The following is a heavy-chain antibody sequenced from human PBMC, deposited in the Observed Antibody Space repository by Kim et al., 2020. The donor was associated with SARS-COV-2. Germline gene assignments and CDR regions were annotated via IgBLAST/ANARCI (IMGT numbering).Heavy chain of an antibody. D-gene: IGHD2-21*02. J-gene: IGHJ4*02. Sequence: GGSLRLSCTASGFTFGDYAMSWFRQAPGKGLEWVGFIRSKAYGGTTEYAASVKGRFTISRDDSKSIAYLQMNSLKTEDTAVYYCTRCSLAYCGGDCYFGYWGQGTLVTVSS. CDR3: TRCSLAYCGGDCYFGY. CDR2: IRSKAYGGTT. V-gene: IGHV3-49*03. CDR1: GFTFGDYA.